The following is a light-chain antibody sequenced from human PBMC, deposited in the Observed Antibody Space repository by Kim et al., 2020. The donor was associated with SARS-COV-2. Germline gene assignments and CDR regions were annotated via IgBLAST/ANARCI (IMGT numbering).Light chain of an antibody. J-gene: IGKJ4*01. CDR3: QQSHTAPLT. V-gene: IGKV4-1*01. Sequence: ERATINCKSRQSLLSNNRNFLQWYQQKPGQPPKILIAWASTRESGVPDRFSGSGSGTDFTLTISSLQAEDVAVYYCQQSHTAPLTFGGGTKVDIK. CDR2: WAS. CDR1: QSLLSNNRNF.